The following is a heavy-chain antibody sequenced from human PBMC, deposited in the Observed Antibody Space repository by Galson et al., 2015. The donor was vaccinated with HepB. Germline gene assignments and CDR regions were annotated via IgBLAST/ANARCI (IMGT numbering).Heavy chain of an antibody. CDR1: GSVFRNDW. CDR3: AGFGWAWSLSY. Sequence: SLRLSCAASGSVFRNDWVHWVRQAPGKGLVWVARINTDGSFTECADSVKGRFTISRDNARNTLYLRMTDLRVDDTAIYYCAGFGWAWSLSYWGQGAVVTVSS. CDR2: INTDGSFT. D-gene: IGHD3-3*01. J-gene: IGHJ4*02. V-gene: IGHV3-74*03.